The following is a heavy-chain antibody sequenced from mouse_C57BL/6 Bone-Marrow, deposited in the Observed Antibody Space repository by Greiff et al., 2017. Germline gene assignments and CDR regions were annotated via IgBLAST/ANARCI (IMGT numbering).Heavy chain of an antibody. CDR1: GYTFTSYW. Sequence: QVHVKQSGAELVKPGASVKLSCKASGYTFTSYWMQWVKQRPGQGLEWIGEIDPSDSYTNYNQKFKGKATLTVDTSSSTAYMQLSSLTSEDSAVYYCARQDYGSSAYWGQGTLVTVSA. V-gene: IGHV1-50*01. J-gene: IGHJ3*01. CDR2: IDPSDSYT. D-gene: IGHD1-1*01. CDR3: ARQDYGSSAY.